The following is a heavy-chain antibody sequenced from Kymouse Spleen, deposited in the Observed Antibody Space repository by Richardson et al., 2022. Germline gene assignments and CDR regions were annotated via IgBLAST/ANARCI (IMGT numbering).Heavy chain of an antibody. V-gene: IGHV4-34*01. D-gene: IGHD3-10*01. Sequence: QVQLQQWGAGLLKPSETLSLTCAVYGGSFSGYYWSWIRQPPGKGLEWIGEINHSGSTNYNPSLKSRVTISVDTSKNQFSLKLSSVTAADTAVYYCAYYYGSGSYHYGMDVWGQGTTVTVSS. J-gene: IGHJ6*02. CDR1: GGSFSGYY. CDR2: INHSGST. CDR3: AYYYGSGSYHYGMDV.